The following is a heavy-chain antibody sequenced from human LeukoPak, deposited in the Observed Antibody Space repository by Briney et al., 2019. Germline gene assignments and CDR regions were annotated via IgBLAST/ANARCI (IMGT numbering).Heavy chain of an antibody. CDR1: GFTFSYHW. D-gene: IGHD6-13*01. CDR3: AKDSYSKGDF. Sequence: GGSLTLSCAASGFTFSYHWMTWVRQAPGKGLEWVANIKNDGAVKNYVDSVKGRFTISRDNAKNSPYLQMNSLRAEDTAVYYCAKDSYSKGDFWGQGVLVTVSS. CDR2: IKNDGAVK. J-gene: IGHJ4*02. V-gene: IGHV3-7*01.